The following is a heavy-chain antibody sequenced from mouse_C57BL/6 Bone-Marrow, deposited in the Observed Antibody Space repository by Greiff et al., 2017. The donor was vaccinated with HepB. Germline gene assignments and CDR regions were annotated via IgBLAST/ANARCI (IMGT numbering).Heavy chain of an antibody. CDR2: ISYDGSN. CDR3: ARGRIYYDYLYYFDY. CDR1: GYSITSGYY. V-gene: IGHV3-6*01. D-gene: IGHD2-4*01. Sequence: VQLKESGPGLVKPSQSLSLTCSVTGYSITSGYYWNWIRQFPGNKLEWMGYISYDGSNNYNPSLKNRISITRDTSKNQFFLKLNSVTTEDTATYDCARGRIYYDYLYYFDYWGQGTTLTVSS. J-gene: IGHJ2*01.